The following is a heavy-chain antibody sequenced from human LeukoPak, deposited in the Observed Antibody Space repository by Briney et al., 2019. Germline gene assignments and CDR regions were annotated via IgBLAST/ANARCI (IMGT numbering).Heavy chain of an antibody. V-gene: IGHV1-8*01. J-gene: IGHJ4*02. Sequence: GASVKVSCKASGYTFTSYDINWVRQATGQGLEWMGWMNPNSGNTGYAQKFQGRVTMTRNTSISTAYMELSSLRSEDTAVYYCAKDVGYDILTGYYSYASDYWGQGTLVTVSS. CDR3: AKDVGYDILTGYYSYASDY. CDR1: GYTFTSYD. D-gene: IGHD3-9*01. CDR2: MNPNSGNT.